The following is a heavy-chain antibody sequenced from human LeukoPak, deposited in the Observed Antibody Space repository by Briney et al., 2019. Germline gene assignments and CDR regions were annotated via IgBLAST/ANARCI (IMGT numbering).Heavy chain of an antibody. CDR3: AKSDCGSDGCKLLNF. J-gene: IGHJ4*02. D-gene: IGHD3-10*01. CDR2: INGSGDAT. V-gene: IGHV3-23*01. Sequence: GGSLRLSCAVSGFIFSHYTMTWVRQAPGKGLEWVSSINGSGDATLYADSVMGRFTISRDNVKNTVSLQMNNLRAEDTAIYYCAKSDCGSDGCKLLNFWGQGTLVTASS. CDR1: GFIFSHYT.